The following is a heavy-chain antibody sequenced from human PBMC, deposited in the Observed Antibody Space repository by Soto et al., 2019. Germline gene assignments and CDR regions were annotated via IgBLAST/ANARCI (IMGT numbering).Heavy chain of an antibody. CDR3: ARDAAGSDYYYYYGMDV. J-gene: IGHJ6*02. Sequence: SETLSLTCTVSGGSISSYYWSWIRQPAGKGLEWIGRIYTSGSTNYNPSLKSRVTMSVDTSKNQFSLKLSSVTAADTAVYYCARDAAGSDYYYYYGMDVWGQGTTVTVSS. CDR2: IYTSGST. CDR1: GGSISSYY. D-gene: IGHD6-25*01. V-gene: IGHV4-4*07.